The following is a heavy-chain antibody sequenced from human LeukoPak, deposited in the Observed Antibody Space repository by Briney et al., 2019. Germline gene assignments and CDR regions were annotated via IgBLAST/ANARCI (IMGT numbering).Heavy chain of an antibody. V-gene: IGHV5-51*01. CDR2: IYPGDSDT. D-gene: IGHD5-18*01. CDR3: ARPERGYSSGSAAFDI. J-gene: IGHJ3*02. CDR1: GYSFINYW. Sequence: GESLKISCKGSGYSFINYWIGWVRQMPGKGLEWMGIIYPGDSDTVYSPSFQGQVTISADKSISTAYLQWSSLKASDTAMYYCARPERGYSSGSAAFDIWGQGTMVTVSS.